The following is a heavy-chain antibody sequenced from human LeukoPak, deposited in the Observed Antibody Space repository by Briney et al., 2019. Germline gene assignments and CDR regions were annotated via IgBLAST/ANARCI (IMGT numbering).Heavy chain of an antibody. J-gene: IGHJ4*02. CDR3: ARKAGYYYGSGDS. CDR2: IGGSGGST. Sequence: GGSLRLSCAASGFTFDDYGMSWVRQAPGKGLEWVSTIGGSGGSTYYADSVKGRFTISRDNSKNTLYLQMSSLGAEDTAVYYCARKAGYYYGSGDSWGQGTLVTVSS. V-gene: IGHV3-23*01. CDR1: GFTFDDYG. D-gene: IGHD3-10*01.